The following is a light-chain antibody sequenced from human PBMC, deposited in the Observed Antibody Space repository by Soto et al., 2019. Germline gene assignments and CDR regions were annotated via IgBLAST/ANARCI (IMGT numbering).Light chain of an antibody. Sequence: DIQRTQSPSSLSASVGDRVTITCRASQDIRNDLDWYQQKPGKAPKRLIYAASSLQSGAPSRFSGSGSGTDFTLTISSLQPEDYATYYCLQHNDYPPTFGRGTNVEI. J-gene: IGKJ1*01. V-gene: IGKV1-17*01. CDR3: LQHNDYPPT. CDR1: QDIRND. CDR2: AAS.